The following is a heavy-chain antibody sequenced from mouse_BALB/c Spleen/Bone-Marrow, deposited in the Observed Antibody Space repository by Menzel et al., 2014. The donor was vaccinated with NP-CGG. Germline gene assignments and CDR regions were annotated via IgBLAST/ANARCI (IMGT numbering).Heavy chain of an antibody. CDR1: GYAFSSSW. D-gene: IGHD4-1*01. V-gene: IGHV1-82*01. CDR3: ARGRDWDAWFAY. J-gene: IGHJ3*01. CDR2: IYPGDGDT. Sequence: QVQLKQSGPELVKPGASVKISCKASGYAFSSSWMNWVKQRPGQGLEWTGRIYPGDGDTNYNGKFKGKATLTADKSSSTAYMQLSSLTSVDSAVYFCARGRDWDAWFAYWGQGTLVTVSA.